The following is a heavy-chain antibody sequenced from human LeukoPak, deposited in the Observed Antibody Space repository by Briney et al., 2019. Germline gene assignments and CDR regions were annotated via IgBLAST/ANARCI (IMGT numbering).Heavy chain of an antibody. D-gene: IGHD3-22*01. CDR3: AREEVEYYYDSSGYLIDY. Sequence: ASVKVSCKASGYTLTGYYMHWVRQAPGQGLEWMGWINPNSGGTNYAQKFQGRVTMTRDTSISTAYMELSRLRSDDTAVYYCAREEVEYYYDSSGYLIDYWGQGTLVTVSS. CDR2: INPNSGGT. V-gene: IGHV1-2*02. CDR1: GYTLTGYY. J-gene: IGHJ4*02.